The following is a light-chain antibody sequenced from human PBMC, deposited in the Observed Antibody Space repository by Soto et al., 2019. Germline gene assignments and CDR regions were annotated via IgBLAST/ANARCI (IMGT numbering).Light chain of an antibody. J-gene: IGKJ4*01. CDR1: QSISSK. Sequence: EIELTQSPSTLSLSPVERSTLSCMASQSISSKLAWYQQRPGQAPRLLIYGASTRATGVPVRFRGGGSGTEFTLTISGLQSEDFAVYCCQQYDKWPPTFGGGTKVDIK. CDR2: GAS. CDR3: QQYDKWPPT. V-gene: IGKV3-15*01.